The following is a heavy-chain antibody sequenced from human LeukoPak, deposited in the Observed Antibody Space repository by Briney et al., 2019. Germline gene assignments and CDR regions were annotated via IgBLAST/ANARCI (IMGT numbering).Heavy chain of an antibody. CDR1: GGSISSGDYY. Sequence: PSQTLSLTCTVSGGSISSGDYYWSWIRQPPGKGLEWIGYIYYSGSTYYNPSLKSRVTISVDTSKNQFSPKLSSVTAADTAVYYCARAKGVRGVGAFDIWGQGTMVTVSS. CDR2: IYYSGST. CDR3: ARAKGVRGVGAFDI. V-gene: IGHV4-30-4*08. J-gene: IGHJ3*02. D-gene: IGHD3-10*01.